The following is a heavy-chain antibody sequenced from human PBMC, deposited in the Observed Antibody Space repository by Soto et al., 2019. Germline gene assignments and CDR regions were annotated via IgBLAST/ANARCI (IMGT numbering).Heavy chain of an antibody. CDR1: GLTFSSYG. CDR3: AKGPLNGAYAFDY. V-gene: IGHV3-30*18. Sequence: PGGSLRLSCAASGLTFSSYGMHWVRQAPGKGLEWVAVISYDGSNKYYADSVKGRFTISRDNSKNTLYLQMNSLRAEDTAVYYCAKGPLNGAYAFDYWGQGTLVTVSS. CDR2: ISYDGSNK. J-gene: IGHJ4*02. D-gene: IGHD4-17*01.